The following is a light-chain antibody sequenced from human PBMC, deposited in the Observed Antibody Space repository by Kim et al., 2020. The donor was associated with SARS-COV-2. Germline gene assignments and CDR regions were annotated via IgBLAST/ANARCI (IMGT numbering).Light chain of an antibody. CDR1: QDIRKN. Sequence: AAVGDRVTLTGRASQDIRKNVAWFQQKPGKAPTSLIYYASTLESGVPSKFSGSGSGTDFTLTINSLQPEDFATYYCQQFEAYPLTFGGGTKVDIK. CDR2: YAS. V-gene: IGKV1-16*02. J-gene: IGKJ4*01. CDR3: QQFEAYPLT.